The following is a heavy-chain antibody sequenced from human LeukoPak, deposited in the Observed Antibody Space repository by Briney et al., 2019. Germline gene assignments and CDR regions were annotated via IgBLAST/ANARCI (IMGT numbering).Heavy chain of an antibody. CDR3: ARKASGYSYAHGSWFDP. J-gene: IGHJ5*02. V-gene: IGHV4-59*12. CDR2: IYYSGST. D-gene: IGHD5-18*01. CDR1: GGSISSYY. Sequence: PSETLSLTCTVSGGSISSYYWSWIRQPPGKGLEWIGYIYYSGSTYYNPSLKSRVTISVDTSKNQFSLKLSSVTAADTAVYYCARKASGYSYAHGSWFDPWGQGTLVTVSS.